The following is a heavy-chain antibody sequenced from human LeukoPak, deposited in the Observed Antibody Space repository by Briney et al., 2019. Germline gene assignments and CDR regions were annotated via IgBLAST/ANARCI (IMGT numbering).Heavy chain of an antibody. CDR3: ARLGGSNYYGSGSYYVPGNWFDP. J-gene: IGHJ5*02. CDR1: NGSISSYF. CDR2: IHTSGTT. Sequence: SETLSLTCSVSNGSISSYFWSCIRQPAGKGLEWIGRIHTSGTTNYNPSLKSRVTISVDTSKNQFSLKLSSVTAADTAVYYCARLGGSNYYGSGSYYVPGNWFDPWGQGTLVTVSS. V-gene: IGHV4-4*07. D-gene: IGHD3-10*01.